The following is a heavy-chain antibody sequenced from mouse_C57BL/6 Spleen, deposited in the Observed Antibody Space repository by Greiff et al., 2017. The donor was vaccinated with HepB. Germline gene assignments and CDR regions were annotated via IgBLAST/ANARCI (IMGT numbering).Heavy chain of an antibody. CDR1: GYTFTSYW. CDR3: ARRGYGNYAMDY. Sequence: QVHVKQPGAELVKPGASVKMSCKASGYTFTSYWITWVKQRPGQGLEWIGDIYPGSGSTNYNEKFKSKATLTVDTSSSTAYMQLSSLTSEDSAVYYCARRGYGNYAMDYWGQGTSVTVSS. CDR2: IYPGSGST. D-gene: IGHD2-1*01. J-gene: IGHJ4*01. V-gene: IGHV1-55*01.